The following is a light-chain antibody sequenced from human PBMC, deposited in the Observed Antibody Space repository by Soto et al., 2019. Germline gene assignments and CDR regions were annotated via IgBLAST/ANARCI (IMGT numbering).Light chain of an antibody. CDR3: QQYNGYSYT. CDR2: KAS. Sequence: DIQMTQSPSTLSASVGDRVTIACRASQSINTCLAWYQQKPGKAPKLLIYKASSLESGVPSRFSGSGSGTEFTLTISSLQPDDFATYYCQQYNGYSYTFGQGTKLEIK. CDR1: QSINTC. J-gene: IGKJ2*01. V-gene: IGKV1-5*03.